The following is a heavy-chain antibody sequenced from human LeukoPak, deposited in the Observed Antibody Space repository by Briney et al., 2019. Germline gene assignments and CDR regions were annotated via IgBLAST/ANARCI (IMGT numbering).Heavy chain of an antibody. CDR1: GFTFSSYA. CDR3: AKSPTVDAAFDI. D-gene: IGHD4-23*01. Sequence: GGSLRLSCAASGFTFSSYAMNWVRQAPGKGLEWVSGMGYTGDSTFYADSVNVRFTVSRDSSKNTLFLHMNSLRAEDTALYYCAKSPTVDAAFDIWGQGTMVTVSS. V-gene: IGHV3-23*01. J-gene: IGHJ3*02. CDR2: MGYTGDST.